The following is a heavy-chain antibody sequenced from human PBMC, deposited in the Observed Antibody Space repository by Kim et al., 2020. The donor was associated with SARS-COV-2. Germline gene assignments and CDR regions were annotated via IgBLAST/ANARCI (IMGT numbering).Heavy chain of an antibody. Sequence: YSQKFQGRVTITRDTSASTAYMELSSLRSEDTAVYYCAREQWLVRDWFDPWGQGTLVTVSS. CDR3: AREQWLVRDWFDP. J-gene: IGHJ5*02. D-gene: IGHD6-19*01. V-gene: IGHV1-3*01.